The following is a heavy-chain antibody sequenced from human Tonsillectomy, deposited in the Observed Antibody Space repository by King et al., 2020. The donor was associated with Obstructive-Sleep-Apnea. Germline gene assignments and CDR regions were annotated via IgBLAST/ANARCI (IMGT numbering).Heavy chain of an antibody. CDR1: GGSFSGYY. V-gene: IGHV4-34*01. Sequence: VQLQQWGAGLLKPSETLSLTCAVYGGSFSGYYWSWIRQPLGKGLEWIGEINHSGSTNYNPSLKSRVSISVDTSKNQFSLYLSSVTAADTAVYYCARIVRPDAWGQGTTVTVSS. CDR3: ARIVRPDA. CDR2: INHSGST. D-gene: IGHD2-21*01. J-gene: IGHJ6*02.